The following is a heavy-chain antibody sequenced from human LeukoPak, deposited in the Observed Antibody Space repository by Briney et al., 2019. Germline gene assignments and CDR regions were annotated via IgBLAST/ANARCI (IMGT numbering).Heavy chain of an antibody. CDR3: ARVNKGSTKVVIRDYYYYGMDV. V-gene: IGHV1-69*02. D-gene: IGHD2-2*01. Sequence: SVKVSCKASGGTFSSYTISWVRQAPGQGLEWMGRIIPILGIANYAQKFQGRVTITADKSTSTAYMELSSLRSEDTAVYYCARVNKGSTKVVIRDYYYYGMDVWGQGTTVTVSS. J-gene: IGHJ6*02. CDR1: GGTFSSYT. CDR2: IIPILGIA.